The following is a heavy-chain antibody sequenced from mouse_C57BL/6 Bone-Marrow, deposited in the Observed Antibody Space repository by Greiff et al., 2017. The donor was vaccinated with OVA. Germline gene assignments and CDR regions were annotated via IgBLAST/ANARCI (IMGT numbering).Heavy chain of an antibody. J-gene: IGHJ4*01. CDR3: APLRTGRDAMDY. V-gene: IGHV1-64*01. CDR2: IHPNSGST. D-gene: IGHD4-1*01. Sequence: QVQLQQPGAELVKPGASVKLSCKASGYTFTSYWMHWVKQRPGQGLEWIGMIHPNSGSTNYNEKFKSKATLTVDKSSSTAYMQLSSLTSEDSAVYYCAPLRTGRDAMDYWGQGTSVTVSS. CDR1: GYTFTSYW.